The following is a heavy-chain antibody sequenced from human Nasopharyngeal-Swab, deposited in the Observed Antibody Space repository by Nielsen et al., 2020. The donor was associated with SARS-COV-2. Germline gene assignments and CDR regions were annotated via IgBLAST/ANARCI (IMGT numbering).Heavy chain of an antibody. CDR3: ARDFYGSGSYYNAYGMDV. J-gene: IGHJ6*02. V-gene: IGHV3-7*01. D-gene: IGHD3-10*01. Sequence: VRQAPGKGLEWVANIKQDGSEKYYVDSVKGRFTISRDNAKNSLYLQMNSLRAEDTAVYYCARDFYGSGSYYNAYGMDVWGQGTTVTGLL. CDR2: IKQDGSEK.